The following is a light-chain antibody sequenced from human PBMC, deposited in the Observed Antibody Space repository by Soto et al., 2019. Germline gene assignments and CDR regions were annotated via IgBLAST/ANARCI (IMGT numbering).Light chain of an antibody. CDR2: WAS. J-gene: IGKJ4*02. CDR3: QQYYSSPLS. CDR1: QSILYSSNNNNY. V-gene: IGKV4-1*01. Sequence: DIVMTQSPDSLAGSLGERATINCKSSQSILYSSNNNNYLAWYQQKPGQPPKLLIYWASTRESGVPGRFSGRGSGTDFTLTIGSLQAEDVAVYYCQQYYSSPLSFGGGTKVEIK.